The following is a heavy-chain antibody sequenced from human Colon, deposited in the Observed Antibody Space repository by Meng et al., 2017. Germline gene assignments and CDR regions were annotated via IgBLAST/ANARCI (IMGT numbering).Heavy chain of an antibody. J-gene: IGHJ5*02. CDR1: GGSISTPGYY. Sequence: QPQRQESGPGLVKPSEALSLTCTVSGGSISTPGYYWGWIRQSPGKGLEWIGSIGHAGALYYTPSLKSRVTVSIDTSANQFFLTLTSVTAADTAVYYCVRSSGWVKTGFDPWGQGTLVTVSS. CDR3: VRSSGWVKTGFDP. CDR2: IGHAGAL. V-gene: IGHV4-39*01. D-gene: IGHD6-19*01.